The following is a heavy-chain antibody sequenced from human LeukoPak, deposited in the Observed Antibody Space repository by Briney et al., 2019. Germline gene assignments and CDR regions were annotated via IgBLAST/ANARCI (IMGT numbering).Heavy chain of an antibody. D-gene: IGHD3-10*01. CDR1: GFTVSNTY. CDR2: IFSDGRT. J-gene: IGHJ4*02. Sequence: PGRSLRLSCAASGFTVSNTYMSWVRQAPGKGLECVSVIFSDGRTYYLDSVKDRFSISRDNSENTLYLQMNSLRAEDTAVYYCAGGLIPGVRGGFDYWGQGTLVTVSS. V-gene: IGHV3-66*01. CDR3: AGGLIPGVRGGFDY.